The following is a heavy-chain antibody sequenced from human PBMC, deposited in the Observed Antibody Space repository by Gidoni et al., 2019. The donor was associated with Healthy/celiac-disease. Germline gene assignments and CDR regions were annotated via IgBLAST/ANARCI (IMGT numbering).Heavy chain of an antibody. CDR3: AKEGLTGYWYFDL. V-gene: IGHV3-23*04. J-gene: IGHJ2*01. CDR2: ISASGGGT. CDR1: GFSFSNYA. D-gene: IGHD1-20*01. Sequence: EVQLVESGAGLVQHVGSLRLPCAAYGFSFSNYAMSGVRRAPGKGLECVSLISASGGGTYYADSVKGRFTISRDNSNNTLYLQMNSLRAEDTAVYYCAKEGLTGYWYFDLWGRGTLVTVSS.